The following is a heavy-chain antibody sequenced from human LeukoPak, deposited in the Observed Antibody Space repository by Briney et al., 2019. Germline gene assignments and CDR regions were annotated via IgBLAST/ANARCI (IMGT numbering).Heavy chain of an antibody. D-gene: IGHD3-9*01. CDR3: ARGSDILTGPFDY. V-gene: IGHV1-2*02. CDR2: INPNSGGT. Sequence: ASVKVSCKASGCTFTGYYMHWVRQAPGQGLEWMGWINPNSGGTNYAQKFQGRVTMTRDTSISTAYMELSRLRSDDTAVYYCARGSDILTGPFDYWGQGTLVTVSS. CDR1: GCTFTGYY. J-gene: IGHJ4*02.